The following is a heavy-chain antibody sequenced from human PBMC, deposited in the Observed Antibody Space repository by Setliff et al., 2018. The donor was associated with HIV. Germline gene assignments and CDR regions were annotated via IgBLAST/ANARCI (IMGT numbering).Heavy chain of an antibody. D-gene: IGHD1-7*01. CDR1: GGFISSYY. J-gene: IGHJ4*02. CDR2: IYTSGST. CDR3: ARSAWNYPFDF. Sequence: PSETLSLTCTVSGGFISSYYWNWIRQPAGKGLEWIGRIYTSGSTNYNPSLKSRVTMSVGTSKNQFSLKLSSATAADTAVYYCARSAWNYPFDFWGQGTLVTVSS. V-gene: IGHV4-4*07.